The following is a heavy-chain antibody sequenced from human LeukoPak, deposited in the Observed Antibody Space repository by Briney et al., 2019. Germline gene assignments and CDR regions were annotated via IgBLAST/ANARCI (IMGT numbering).Heavy chain of an antibody. CDR2: IIPIFGTA. Sequence: GASVKVPCKASGGTFSSYAISWVRQAPGQGLEWMGRIIPIFGTANYAQKFQGRVTITTDESTSTAYMELSSLRSEDTAVYYCASEDTAMDAFDIWGQGTMVTVSS. D-gene: IGHD5-18*01. CDR3: ASEDTAMDAFDI. V-gene: IGHV1-69*05. J-gene: IGHJ3*02. CDR1: GGTFSSYA.